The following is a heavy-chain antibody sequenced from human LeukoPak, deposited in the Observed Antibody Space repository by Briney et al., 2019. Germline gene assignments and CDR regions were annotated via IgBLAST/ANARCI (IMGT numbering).Heavy chain of an antibody. J-gene: IGHJ3*02. V-gene: IGHV4-59*11. CDR1: ADSFGSHY. D-gene: IGHD4-17*01. CDR3: ARDLVTVTKEFDI. CDR2: ISYIGST. Sequence: SETLSLTCAVSADSFGSHYWTWIRQPPGKGLEWIGYISYIGSTNYNPSLKSRVTISIDTSKNQFSLKLSSVTAADTAVYYCARDLVTVTKEFDIWGQGTMVSVSS.